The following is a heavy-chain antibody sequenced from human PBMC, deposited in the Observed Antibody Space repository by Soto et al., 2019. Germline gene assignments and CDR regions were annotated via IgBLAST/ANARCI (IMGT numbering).Heavy chain of an antibody. CDR1: GFTFSSYA. J-gene: IGHJ4*02. CDR2: IRGSGGTT. CDR3: AKARYTDGWYQVDY. D-gene: IGHD6-19*01. Sequence: EVRLWESGGGLVQPGGSLRLSCAASGFTFSSYAMSWLRQAPGKGLEWVSLIRGSGGTTKYADSVIGRFTISRDNSKNTLYLEMNSLRDEDTAVYYCAKARYTDGWYQVDYWGQGTLVSVSS. V-gene: IGHV3-23*01.